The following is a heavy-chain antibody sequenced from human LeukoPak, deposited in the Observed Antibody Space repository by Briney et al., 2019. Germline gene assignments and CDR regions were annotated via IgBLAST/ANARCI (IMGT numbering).Heavy chain of an antibody. D-gene: IGHD3-3*01. CDR3: AREPGYDFWSGYSIPYYFDY. CDR1: GFTFSSYA. CDR2: ISYDGSNK. J-gene: IGHJ4*02. V-gene: IGHV3-30-3*01. Sequence: PGGSLRLSCAASGFTFSSYAMHWVRQAPGKGLEWVAVISYDGSNKYYADSVKGRFTISRDNSKNTLYLQMNSLRAEDTAVYCCAREPGYDFWSGYSIPYYFDYWGQGTLVTVSS.